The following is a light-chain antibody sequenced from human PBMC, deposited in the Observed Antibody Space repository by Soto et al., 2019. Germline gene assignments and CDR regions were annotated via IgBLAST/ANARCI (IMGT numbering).Light chain of an antibody. CDR3: QQYYTTHVT. Sequence: DIVMTQSPDSLAVSLGERVTINCKSSQSLLHLAWYQQKPGQPPKLLIYWASTRESGVPDRFSGSGSGTDFTLTISSLQAEDVAVYYCQQYYTTHVTFGQGTKVEIK. J-gene: IGKJ1*01. CDR1: QSLLH. V-gene: IGKV4-1*01. CDR2: WAS.